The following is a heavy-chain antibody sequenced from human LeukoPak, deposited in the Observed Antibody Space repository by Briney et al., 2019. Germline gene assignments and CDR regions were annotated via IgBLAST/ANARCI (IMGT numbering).Heavy chain of an antibody. D-gene: IGHD5-12*01. V-gene: IGHV3-30*18. CDR3: AKDLGVVATMNFDY. J-gene: IGHJ4*02. Sequence: GGSLRLSCAASGFTFSSYGMHWVRQDPGKGLEWVAVISYDGSNKYYADSVKGRFTISRDNSKNTLYLQMNSLRAEDTAVYYCAKDLGVVATMNFDYWGQGTLVTVSS. CDR2: ISYDGSNK. CDR1: GFTFSSYG.